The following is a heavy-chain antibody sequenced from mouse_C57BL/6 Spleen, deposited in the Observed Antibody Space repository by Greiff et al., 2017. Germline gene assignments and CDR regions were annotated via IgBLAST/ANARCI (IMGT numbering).Heavy chain of an antibody. D-gene: IGHD1-1*01. Sequence: QVQLQQPGAELVKPGASVKLSCKASGYTFTSYWMHWVKQRPGQGLEWIGTIHPNSGSTNYNEKFKSKATLTVDKSSSTAYMQLSSLTSEDSSVYYCARVFITAVVATSYFDYWGQGTTLTVSS. CDR3: ARVFITAVVATSYFDY. V-gene: IGHV1-64*01. CDR2: IHPNSGST. CDR1: GYTFTSYW. J-gene: IGHJ2*01.